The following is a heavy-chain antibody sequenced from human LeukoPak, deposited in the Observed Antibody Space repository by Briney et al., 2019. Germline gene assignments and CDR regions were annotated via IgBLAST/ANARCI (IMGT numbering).Heavy chain of an antibody. V-gene: IGHV1-24*01. CDR2: FDPEDGET. CDR1: GYTLTELS. J-gene: IGHJ4*02. CDR3: AKWDPASYYFDY. D-gene: IGHD1-26*01. Sequence: ASVKVSCKVSGYTLTELSMHWVRQAPGKGLEWMGGFDPEDGETIYAQKFQGRVTMTEDTSTDTAYMELSSLRSEGTAVYYCAKWDPASYYFDYWGQGTLVTVSS.